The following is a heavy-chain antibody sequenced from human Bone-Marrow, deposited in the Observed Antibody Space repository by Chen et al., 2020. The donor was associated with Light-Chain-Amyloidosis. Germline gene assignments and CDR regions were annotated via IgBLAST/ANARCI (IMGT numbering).Heavy chain of an antibody. J-gene: IGHJ4*02. CDR3: ARRRDGYNFDY. CDR2: IYPDDSDA. V-gene: IGHV5-51*01. CDR1: GYTFPNYW. D-gene: IGHD5-12*01. Sequence: EVQLEQSGPEVKKPGESLKISCHGSGYTFPNYWIGWVRQMPGKGLEWMGVIYPDDSDARYSPSFEGQVTISADKSITTAYLQWRSLKASDTAMYYCARRRDGYNFDYWGQGTLVTVSS.